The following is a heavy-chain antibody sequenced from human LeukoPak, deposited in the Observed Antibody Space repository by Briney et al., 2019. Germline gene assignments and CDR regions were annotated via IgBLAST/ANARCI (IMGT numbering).Heavy chain of an antibody. CDR1: GFTVSNNY. J-gene: IGHJ3*02. CDR2: IYSGGGST. CDR3: AKDPRGYSYGRADAFDI. Sequence: PGGSLRLSCAASGFTVSNNYMSWVRQAPGKGLEWVSVIYSGGGSTYYADSVKGRFTISRDNSKNTLYLQMNSLRAEDTAVYYCAKDPRGYSYGRADAFDIWGQGTMVTVSS. V-gene: IGHV3-66*01. D-gene: IGHD5-18*01.